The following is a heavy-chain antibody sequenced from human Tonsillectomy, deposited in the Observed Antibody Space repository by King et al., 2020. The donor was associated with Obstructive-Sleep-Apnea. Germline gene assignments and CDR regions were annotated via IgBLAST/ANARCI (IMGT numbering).Heavy chain of an antibody. CDR3: AKSLTSVTTYYFDY. D-gene: IGHD4-17*01. CDR1: GFTFSTHG. V-gene: IGHV3-33*06. Sequence: VQLVESGGGVVQPGRSLRLSCAASGFTFSTHGMHWVRQSPGRGLEWVALIFFDGNNKYYADFAKGRFTISRDTSNNTLYLQMNSLRAADTAVYYCAKSLTSVTTYYFDYWGQGTLVTVSS. J-gene: IGHJ4*02. CDR2: IFFDGNNK.